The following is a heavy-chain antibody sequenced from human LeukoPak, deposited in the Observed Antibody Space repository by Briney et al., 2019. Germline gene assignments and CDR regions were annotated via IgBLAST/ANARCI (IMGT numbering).Heavy chain of an antibody. D-gene: IGHD5/OR15-5a*01. CDR2: IYYSGNT. CDR3: ARGRYSVYDPFDY. V-gene: IGHV4-59*01. J-gene: IGHJ4*02. Sequence: SETLSLTCTVSGGSISSYYWSWIRQPPGKGLEWIGYIYYSGNTNYNPSLKSRVTISVDTSKNQFSLKLSSVTPADTAVYYCARGRYSVYDPFDYWGQGTLVTVSS. CDR1: GGSISSYY.